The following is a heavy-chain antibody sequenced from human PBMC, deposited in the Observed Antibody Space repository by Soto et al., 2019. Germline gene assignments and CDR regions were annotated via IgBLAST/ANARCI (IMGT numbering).Heavy chain of an antibody. CDR1: GYTFTSYG. D-gene: IGHD4-17*01. Sequence: ASVKVSCKASGYTFTSYGISWVRQAPGQGLEWMGWISAYNGNTNYAQKLQGRVTITADESTSTAYMELSSLRSEDTAVYYCARGSDYGDYRNKYYFDYWGQGTLVTVSS. CDR2: ISAYNGNT. J-gene: IGHJ4*02. CDR3: ARGSDYGDYRNKYYFDY. V-gene: IGHV1-18*01.